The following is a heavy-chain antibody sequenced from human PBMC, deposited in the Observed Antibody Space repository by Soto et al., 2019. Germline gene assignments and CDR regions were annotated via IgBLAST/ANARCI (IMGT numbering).Heavy chain of an antibody. CDR3: AREPATAKPEGVDF. CDR1: GYTFSDYY. Sequence: ASVKVSCKASGYTFSDYYIHWVRQAPGQGLEWMGWINPNSGGTKYAPKFQGGVTMTRDTSITTAYMELRRLRSGDTAVYYCAREPATAKPEGVDFWGQGTLVTVSS. D-gene: IGHD3-16*01. CDR2: INPNSGGT. V-gene: IGHV1-2*02. J-gene: IGHJ4*02.